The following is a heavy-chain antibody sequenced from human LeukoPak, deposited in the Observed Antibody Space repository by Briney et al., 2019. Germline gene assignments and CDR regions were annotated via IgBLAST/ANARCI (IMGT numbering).Heavy chain of an antibody. CDR1: GGSISSYY. CDR2: IHYSGST. J-gene: IGHJ4*02. V-gene: IGHV4-59*01. D-gene: IGHD2-15*01. CDR3: ARRYCSGGSCYSAFDY. Sequence: SETLSLTCTVSGGSISSYYWSWIRQPPGKGLEGIGYIHYSGSTNYNPSLKSRVTISVDTSKNQFSVKLSSVTAADTAVYYCARRYCSGGSCYSAFDYWGQGTLVTVSS.